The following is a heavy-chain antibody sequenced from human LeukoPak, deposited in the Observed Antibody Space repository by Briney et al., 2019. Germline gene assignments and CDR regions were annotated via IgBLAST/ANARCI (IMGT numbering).Heavy chain of an antibody. J-gene: IGHJ4*02. CDR2: ISGSGGST. CDR3: VKDFRSEWELDY. D-gene: IGHD1-26*01. CDR1: GFTFSSYA. V-gene: IGHV3-23*01. Sequence: PGASLRLSCAASGFTFSSYAMSWVRQAPGKGLXXVSAISGSGGSTYFADSVKGRFTISRDSSKNTLYLQMNSLRAEDTAVYYCVKDFRSEWELDYWGQGTLVTVSS.